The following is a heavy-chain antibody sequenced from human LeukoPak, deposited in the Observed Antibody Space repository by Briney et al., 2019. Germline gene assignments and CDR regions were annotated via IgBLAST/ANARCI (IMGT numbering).Heavy chain of an antibody. V-gene: IGHV4-34*01. CDR2: INHSGST. CDR1: GGSFSGYY. Sequence: SETLSLTCAVYGGSFSGYYWSWIRQPPGKGLEWIGEINHSGSTTYNQSIKSRVTISVDTSKNQFSLELSSLTAADTAVYYCARTTVTTSGAFDIWGQGTMVTVSS. CDR3: ARTTVTTSGAFDI. J-gene: IGHJ3*02. D-gene: IGHD4-17*01.